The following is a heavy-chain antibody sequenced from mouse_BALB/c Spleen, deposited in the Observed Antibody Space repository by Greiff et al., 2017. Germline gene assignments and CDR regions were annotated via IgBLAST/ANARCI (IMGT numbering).Heavy chain of an antibody. CDR1: GFSLTSYG. J-gene: IGHJ3*01. V-gene: IGHV2-4-1*01. CDR2: IWSGGST. D-gene: IGHD2-4*01. Sequence: QVQLQQSGPGLVQPSQSLSITCTVSGFSLTSYGVHWVRQSPGKGLEWLGVIWSGGSTDYNAAFISRLSISKDNSKSQVFFKMNSLQADDTAIYYCARGGMITSAWFAYWGQGTLVTVSA. CDR3: ARGGMITSAWFAY.